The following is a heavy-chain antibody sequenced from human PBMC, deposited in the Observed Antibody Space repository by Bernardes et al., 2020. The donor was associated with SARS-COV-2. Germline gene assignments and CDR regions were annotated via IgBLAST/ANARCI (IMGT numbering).Heavy chain of an antibody. Sequence: GSLRLSCAASGFTFSNAWMSWVRQAPGKGLEWVGRIKSKTDGGTTDYAAPVKGRFTISRDDSKNTLYLQMNSLKTEDTAVYYCTTGRGGGYSYGAFDIWGQGKMVTVSS. J-gene: IGHJ3*02. D-gene: IGHD5-18*01. CDR1: GFTFSNAW. CDR2: IKSKTDGGTT. V-gene: IGHV3-15*01. CDR3: TTGRGGGYSYGAFDI.